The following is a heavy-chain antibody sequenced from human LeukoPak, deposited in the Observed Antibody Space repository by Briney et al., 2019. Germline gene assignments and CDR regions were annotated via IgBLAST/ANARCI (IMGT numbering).Heavy chain of an antibody. J-gene: IGHJ4*02. V-gene: IGHV3-7*01. CDR1: GFTFSNAW. CDR3: ARASRGYQGQYDY. CDR2: IKQDGSEK. D-gene: IGHD5-12*01. Sequence: PGGSLRLSCAASGFTFSNAWMSWVRQAPGKGLEWVANIKQDGSEKYYVDSVKGRFTISRDNAKNSLYLQMNSLRAEDTAVYYCARASRGYQGQYDYWGQGTLVTVSS.